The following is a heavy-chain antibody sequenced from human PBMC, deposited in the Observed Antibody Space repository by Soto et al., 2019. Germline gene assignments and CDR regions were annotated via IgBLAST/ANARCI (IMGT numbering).Heavy chain of an antibody. D-gene: IGHD3-10*01. Sequence: GASVKGSCKASGYTFTSYDIKCVRQATGQGLEWMGWMNPNSGNTGYAQKFQGRVTMTRNTSISTAYMELSSLRSEDTAVYYCARGRPPIRRGVKIGMDVWGQGTTVTVSS. J-gene: IGHJ6*02. V-gene: IGHV1-8*01. CDR3: ARGRPPIRRGVKIGMDV. CDR1: GYTFTSYD. CDR2: MNPNSGNT.